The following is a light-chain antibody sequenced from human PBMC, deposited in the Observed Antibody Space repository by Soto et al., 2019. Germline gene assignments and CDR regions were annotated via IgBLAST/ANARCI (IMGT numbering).Light chain of an antibody. CDR3: TSHTASSTWV. J-gene: IGLJ3*02. V-gene: IGLV2-14*01. Sequence: QSALTQPASVSGSPGQSITIYCTGTSSDVGYDNYVSWFQQHPGKAPKLMIYEVSRRPSGVSNRFSGSKSANTASLAISGLQAEDEADYYCTSHTASSTWVFGGGTKVTVL. CDR1: SSDVGYDNY. CDR2: EVS.